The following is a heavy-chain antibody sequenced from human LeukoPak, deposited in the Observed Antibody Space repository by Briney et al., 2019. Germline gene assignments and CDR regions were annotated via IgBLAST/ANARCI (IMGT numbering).Heavy chain of an antibody. CDR1: GYSFTNYW. CDR3: ACRALNNTWSYP. Sequence: GESLKISCKGIGYSFTNYWIGWVRQMPGRGMEWMGVIYPGDSRTRYNPSFQGQVTISVDKSTSTAYLQWVSLKTSDTAMYYCACRALNNTWSYPWGQGTLVTVSS. CDR2: IYPGDSRT. V-gene: IGHV5-51*01. D-gene: IGHD3-16*02. J-gene: IGHJ5*02.